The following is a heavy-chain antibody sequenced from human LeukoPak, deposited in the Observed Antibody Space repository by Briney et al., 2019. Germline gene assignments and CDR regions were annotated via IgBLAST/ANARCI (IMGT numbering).Heavy chain of an antibody. CDR3: ARGPRNSSSYQYFQH. D-gene: IGHD6-13*01. Sequence: PGGSLRLSCAASGFTFSDHSMNWVRQAPGKGLEWVSSISSSSAYIYYADSVKGRFTVSRDNAENSLSLQMNSLRAEDSAIYHCARGPRNSSSYQYFQHWGQGTLVTVSA. CDR1: GFTFSDHS. CDR2: ISSSSAYI. J-gene: IGHJ1*01. V-gene: IGHV3-21*01.